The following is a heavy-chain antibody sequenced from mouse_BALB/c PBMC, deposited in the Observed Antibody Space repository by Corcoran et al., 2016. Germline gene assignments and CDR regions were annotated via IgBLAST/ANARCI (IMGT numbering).Heavy chain of an antibody. Sequence: QVTLKESGPGILQPSQTLSLTCSFSGFSLSTSGMSVGWIRQPSGKGLEWLAHIWWYDDKYYNPALKSRLIIPKDTSNNQVFLKIASVVTAATAKYYCARIPGSSFAYGGQGTLVTFSA. CDR2: IWWYDDK. D-gene: IGHD1-1*01. CDR1: GFSLSTSGMS. J-gene: IGHJ3*01. CDR3: ARIPGSSFAY. V-gene: IGHV8-8*01.